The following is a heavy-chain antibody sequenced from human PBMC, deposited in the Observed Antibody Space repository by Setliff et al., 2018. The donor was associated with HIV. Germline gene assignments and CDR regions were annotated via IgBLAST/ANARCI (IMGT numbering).Heavy chain of an antibody. CDR1: GGSISSSSYY. J-gene: IGHJ4*02. CDR2: IYYSGST. D-gene: IGHD6-19*01. CDR3: ASTGYSSGWSFDY. Sequence: PSETLSLTCTVSGGSISSSSYYWGWIRQPPGKGLEWIGSIYYSGSTYYNPSLKSRVTISVDTSKNQFSLKLSSVTAADTAAYYCASTGYSSGWSFDYWGQGTLVTVPS. V-gene: IGHV4-39*07.